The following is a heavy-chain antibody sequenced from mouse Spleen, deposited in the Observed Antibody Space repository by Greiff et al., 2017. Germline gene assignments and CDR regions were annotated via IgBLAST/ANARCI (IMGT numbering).Heavy chain of an antibody. V-gene: IGHV1-4*01. CDR2: INPSSGYT. Sequence: VKLVESGAELARPGASVKMSCKASGYTFTSYTMHWVKQRPGQGLEWIGYINPSSGYTNYNQKFKDKATLTADKSSSTAYMQLSSLTSEDSAVYYCARRRLGNSYYFDYWGQGTTLTVSS. D-gene: IGHD2-1*01. CDR3: ARRRLGNSYYFDY. J-gene: IGHJ2*01. CDR1: GYTFTSYT.